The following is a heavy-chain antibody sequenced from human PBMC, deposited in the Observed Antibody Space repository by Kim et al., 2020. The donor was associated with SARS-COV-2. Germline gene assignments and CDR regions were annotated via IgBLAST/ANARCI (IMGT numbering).Heavy chain of an antibody. D-gene: IGHD2-2*01. V-gene: IGHV1-3*01. CDR2: INAGNGNT. CDR3: ARGPIVVVPTHFDY. Sequence: ASVKVSCKASGYTFASYAMHWVRQAPGQRLEWMGWINAGNGNTKYSQKFQGRVTITRDTSASTAYMELSSLRSEDTAVYYCARGPIVVVPTHFDYWGQGTLVTVSS. CDR1: GYTFASYA. J-gene: IGHJ4*02.